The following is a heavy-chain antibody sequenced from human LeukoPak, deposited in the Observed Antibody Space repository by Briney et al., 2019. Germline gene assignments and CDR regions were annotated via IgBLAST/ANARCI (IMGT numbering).Heavy chain of an antibody. CDR1: GFTFRSYW. CDR3: ARESGYSSGWNYFDY. CDR2: INSDWSST. J-gene: IGHJ4*02. D-gene: IGHD6-19*01. Sequence: GWSLTPSCAASGFTFRSYWMHWVRQAPGKGLVGVSRINSDWSSTSYAASVKGRFTISRDDAKNTLYLQMNSLRAEDSAVYYCARESGYSSGWNYFDYWGQGTLVTVSS. V-gene: IGHV3-74*01.